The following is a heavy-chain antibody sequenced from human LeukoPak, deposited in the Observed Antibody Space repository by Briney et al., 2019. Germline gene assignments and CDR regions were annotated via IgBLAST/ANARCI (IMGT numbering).Heavy chain of an antibody. D-gene: IGHD5-12*01. CDR2: IWYDGSNK. CDR3: AKGGYDYVEVGYFDS. Sequence: GGSLRLSCAASGFTFSSYGMRWVRQAPGKGLEWVAVIWYDGSNKYYADSVKGRFTISRDNSKNTLYLQMNSLRAEDTALYYCAKGGYDYVEVGYFDSWGQGTLVTVSS. V-gene: IGHV3-33*06. J-gene: IGHJ4*02. CDR1: GFTFSSYG.